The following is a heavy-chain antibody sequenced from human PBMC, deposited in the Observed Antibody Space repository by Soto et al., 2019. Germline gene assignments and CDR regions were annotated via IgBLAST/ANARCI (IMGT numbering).Heavy chain of an antibody. CDR3: AHLAGIVVVPAAIPEDY. D-gene: IGHD2-2*01. V-gene: IGHV3-23*01. J-gene: IGHJ4*02. Sequence: GGSLRLSCAASGFTFSSYAMSWVRQAPGKGLEWVSAISGSGGSTYYADSVKGRFTISRDNSKNTLYLQMNSLRAEDTAVYYCAHLAGIVVVPAAIPEDYWGQGTLVTVSS. CDR2: ISGSGGST. CDR1: GFTFSSYA.